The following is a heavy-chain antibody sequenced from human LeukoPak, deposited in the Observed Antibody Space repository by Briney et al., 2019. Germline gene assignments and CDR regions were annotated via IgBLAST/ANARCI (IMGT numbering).Heavy chain of an antibody. V-gene: IGHV3-23*01. D-gene: IGHD4-17*01. CDR1: GFTFNKYA. CDR2: VSIGGGSR. CDR3: AKLSTYGDSTEDH. J-gene: IGHJ4*02. Sequence: PGGSLRLSCAASGFTFNKYAMSWVRQAPEKGLEWVPSVSIGGGSREYADSVKGRFTISRDNSQNTLYLQLNSLRVEDTAVYYCAKLSTYGDSTEDHWGQGTLVTVSS.